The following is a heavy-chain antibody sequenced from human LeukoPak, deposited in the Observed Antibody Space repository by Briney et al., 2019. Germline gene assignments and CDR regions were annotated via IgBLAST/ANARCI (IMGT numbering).Heavy chain of an antibody. V-gene: IGHV4-59*08. CDR1: GGSISSYY. CDR2: IYYTGST. D-gene: IGHD2-8*02. Sequence: SETLSLTCTVSGGSISSYYWNWIRQPPGKGLERTGYIYYTGSTNYNPSLKSRVTISVDTSKNQFSLKLTSVTAADTAVYYCARGGGVYPFDYWGQGTLVTVSS. CDR3: ARGGGVYPFDY. J-gene: IGHJ4*02.